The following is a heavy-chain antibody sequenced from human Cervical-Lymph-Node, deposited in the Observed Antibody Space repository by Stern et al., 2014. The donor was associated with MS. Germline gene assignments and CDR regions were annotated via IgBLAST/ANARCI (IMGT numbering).Heavy chain of an antibody. CDR3: ERAGYDVSGLSDY. V-gene: IGHV1-18*01. CDR2: ISGYNGNT. Sequence: QVQLVQSGAEVKKPGASVKVSCKPSAYNFTNYGVTWVRRAPGQGLEWMGWISGYNGNTKYEQKFQGRVAMTTDTSTKTAYMELRSLRSSDTAVYYCERAGYDVSGLSDYWGQGTLVTVSS. D-gene: IGHD5-12*01. CDR1: AYNFTNYG. J-gene: IGHJ4*02.